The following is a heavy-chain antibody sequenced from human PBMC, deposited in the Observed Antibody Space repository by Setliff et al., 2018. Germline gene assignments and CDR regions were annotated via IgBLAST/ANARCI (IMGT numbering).Heavy chain of an antibody. Sequence: GESLKISCATSGFTFNTYTMHWVRQAPGKGLEWVSSIGRSSTYMYYRDSVKGRFTISRDSAKNSLYLQMSSLTTEDTAVYYCARALGDYDYWYFDVWGRGTLVTVSS. CDR2: IGRSSTYM. J-gene: IGHJ2*01. CDR3: ARALGDYDYWYFDV. V-gene: IGHV3-21*01. CDR1: GFTFNTYT. D-gene: IGHD4-17*01.